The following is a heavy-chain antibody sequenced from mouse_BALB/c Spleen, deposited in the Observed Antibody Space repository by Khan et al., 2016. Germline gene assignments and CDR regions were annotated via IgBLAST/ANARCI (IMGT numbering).Heavy chain of an antibody. D-gene: IGHD2-10*02. J-gene: IGHJ3*01. V-gene: IGHV1-7*01. CDR2: INPSTGYT. CDR3: ARREYGNYGVAY. Sequence: QIQLVQSGAELAKPGASVKMSCKASGYTFTSYWIHWVKQRPGQGLEWIGYINPSTGYTEYNQKFKDKATLTADKSSSTAYMQLSSRTSEDSAVYYCARREYGNYGVAYWGQGTLVTVSA. CDR1: GYTFTSYW.